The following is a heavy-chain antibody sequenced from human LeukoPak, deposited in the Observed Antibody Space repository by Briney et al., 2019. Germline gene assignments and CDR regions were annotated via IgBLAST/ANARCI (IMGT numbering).Heavy chain of an antibody. CDR1: GFTISSYW. CDR2: INGDGSST. CDR3: AKGQVVAGPSIRFDP. Sequence: GGSLRLSCGATGFTISSYWMHWVRQAPGKGLVWVSRINGDGSSTTYADSVKGRFTISRDDAKNTLYLQMNSLRAEDTAVYYCAKGQVVAGPSIRFDPWGQGTLVTVSS. V-gene: IGHV3-74*03. D-gene: IGHD6-19*01. J-gene: IGHJ5*02.